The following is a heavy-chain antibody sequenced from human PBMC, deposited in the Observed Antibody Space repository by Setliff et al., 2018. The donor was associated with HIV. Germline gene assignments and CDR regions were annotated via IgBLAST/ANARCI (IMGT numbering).Heavy chain of an antibody. CDR1: GDSIGSSSYY. CDR2: IYYSGST. V-gene: IGHV4-39*01. CDR3: ARQVTVVGYFETAAGSFNY. Sequence: LSLTCTVSGDSIGSSSYYWAWIRQPPGKGLEWIGNIYYSGSTYYNPSLKSRVTISTDTSKNQFSLKVRSVTAADTAVYYCARQVTVVGYFETAAGSFNYWGPGTLVTVSS. D-gene: IGHD2-21*01. J-gene: IGHJ4*02.